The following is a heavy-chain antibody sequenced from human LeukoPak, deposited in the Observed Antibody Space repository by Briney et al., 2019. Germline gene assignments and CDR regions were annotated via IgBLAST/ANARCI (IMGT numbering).Heavy chain of an antibody. CDR2: MHYSGFT. V-gene: IGHV4-59*01. J-gene: IGHJ2*01. CDR3: ARDAGTGWYFDL. Sequence: SETLSLTCTVSGGSITNYHWTWIRQPPGKGLEWIGYMHYSGFTSYMPSLKSRVTISVDTSKNRLSLKLNSVTAADTAVYFCARDAGTGWYFDLWGRGTLVTVSS. D-gene: IGHD3/OR15-3a*01. CDR1: GGSITNYH.